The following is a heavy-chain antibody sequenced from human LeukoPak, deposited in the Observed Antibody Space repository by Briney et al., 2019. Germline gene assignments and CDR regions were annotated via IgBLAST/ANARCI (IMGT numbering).Heavy chain of an antibody. CDR1: GGSISSYY. CDR3: ARYGAGNYWFDP. D-gene: IGHD3-10*01. CDR2: IYPNGLT. Sequence: PSKTLSLTCTVSGGSISSYYWSWIRQPAGKGLEWIGYIYPNGLTFYNPSLKSRVTISVDRSKTQFSLKLSSVTAADTAVYFCARYGAGNYWFDPWGQGTLVTVSS. V-gene: IGHV4-4*09. J-gene: IGHJ5*02.